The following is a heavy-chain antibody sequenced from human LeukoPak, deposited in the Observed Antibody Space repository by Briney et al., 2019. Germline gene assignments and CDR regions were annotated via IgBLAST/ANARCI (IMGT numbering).Heavy chain of an antibody. J-gene: IGHJ4*02. Sequence: SETLSLTCTVSGASISSSEYYWGWIRQPPGKGLEWIGSIYHSGSTYYNPSLKSRVTISVDTSKNQFSLKVSSVTVADTAVYYCARHPTFSGYEYYFDNWGQGTLVTVSS. CDR3: ARHPTFSGYEYYFDN. CDR2: IYHSGST. CDR1: GASISSSEYY. D-gene: IGHD5-12*01. V-gene: IGHV4-39*01.